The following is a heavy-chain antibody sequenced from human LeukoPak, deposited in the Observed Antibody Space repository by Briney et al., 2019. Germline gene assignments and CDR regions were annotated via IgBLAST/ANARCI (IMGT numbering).Heavy chain of an antibody. CDR3: AREDQQLAGNLDY. CDR1: XFXVSSXX. V-gene: IGHV3-53*01. J-gene: IGHJ4*02. Sequence: GGSLRLSCAAXXFXVSSXXXXXXXXXXXXXXXXXXXIYSGGSTYYXXXXXXXXTISXDNSXXXLYLQMNSVRADDTAVYYCAREDQQLAGNLDYWGQGTLVTVSS. CDR2: IYSGGST. D-gene: IGHD6-13*01.